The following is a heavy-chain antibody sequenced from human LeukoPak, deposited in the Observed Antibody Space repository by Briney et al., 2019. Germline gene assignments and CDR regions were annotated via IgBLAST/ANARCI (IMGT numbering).Heavy chain of an antibody. Sequence: ASVKVSCQTSGYIFSNYDINWVRQAPGEGLERMGWVKSTSGSTAIARRFQGRVSMTRDTSTNTAHMELSGLTSEDTAVFYRARGVRGGAGVYSYGFYFDYWGQGTPLIVSS. J-gene: IGHJ4*02. CDR1: GYIFSNYD. CDR3: ARGVRGGAGVYSYGFYFDY. V-gene: IGHV1-8*01. CDR2: VKSTSGST. D-gene: IGHD5-18*01.